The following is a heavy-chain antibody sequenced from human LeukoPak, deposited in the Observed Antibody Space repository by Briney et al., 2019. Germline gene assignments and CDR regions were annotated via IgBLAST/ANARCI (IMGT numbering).Heavy chain of an antibody. Sequence: GGSLRLSCAASGSTFSSYAMSWVRQAPGKGLEWVSAISGSGGSTYYADSVRGRFTISRDNSKNTLYLQMNSLRAEDTAVYYCAKRRASGPTLPWGQGTLVTVSS. CDR2: ISGSGGST. J-gene: IGHJ5*02. CDR3: AKRRASGPTLP. D-gene: IGHD3-3*01. CDR1: GSTFSSYA. V-gene: IGHV3-23*01.